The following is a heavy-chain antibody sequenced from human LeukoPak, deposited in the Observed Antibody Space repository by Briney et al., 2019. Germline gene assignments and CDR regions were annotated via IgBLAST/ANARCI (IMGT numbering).Heavy chain of an antibody. CDR3: ARDQEGFDY. CDR1: GYTFTSYA. J-gene: IGHJ4*02. Sequence: GASVKVSCKASGYTFTSYAMRWVRQAPGQRLEWMGWINAGNGNTKYSQKFQGRVTVTRDTSTSTVHMELSGLRSEDTAVYYCARDQEGFDYWGQGTLVTVSS. CDR2: INAGNGNT. V-gene: IGHV1-3*01.